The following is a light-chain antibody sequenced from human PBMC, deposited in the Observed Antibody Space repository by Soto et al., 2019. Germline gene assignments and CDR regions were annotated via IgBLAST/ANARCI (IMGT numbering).Light chain of an antibody. CDR1: SSNIGTNY. CDR2: ANS. V-gene: IGLV1-40*01. Sequence: QAVVTQPPSASATPGQRVTISCSGSSSNIGTNYVHWYQQLPGTAPKLLIYANSNRPSGVPDRFSGSKSGISASLAITGLQADDEADYYCQSYESSSLSGFVFGSGTKLTVL. J-gene: IGLJ1*01. CDR3: QSYESSSLSGFV.